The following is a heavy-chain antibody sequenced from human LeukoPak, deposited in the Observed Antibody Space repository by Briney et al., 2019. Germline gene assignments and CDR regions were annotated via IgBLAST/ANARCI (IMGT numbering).Heavy chain of an antibody. D-gene: IGHD3-10*01. J-gene: IGHJ5*02. CDR1: GFTFSSYG. CDR3: ARGRGPMVRGVIFNWFDP. CDR2: IWYDGSNK. V-gene: IGHV3-33*08. Sequence: PGGSLRLSCEASGFTFSSYGMHWVRQAPGKGLEWVAVIWYDGSNKYYADSVKGRFTISRDNSKNTLYLQMNSLRAEDTAVYYCARGRGPMVRGVIFNWFDPWGQGTLVTVSS.